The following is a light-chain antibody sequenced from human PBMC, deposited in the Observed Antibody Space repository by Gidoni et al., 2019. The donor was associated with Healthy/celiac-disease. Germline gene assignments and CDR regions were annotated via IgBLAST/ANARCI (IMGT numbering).Light chain of an antibody. Sequence: QSVLTQPPSVSGAPGQRVTISCTGSSSNIGAGYDVHWYQQLPGTAPKPLIYGNSKRPSGVPDRFSGSKSGTSASLAITGLQAEDEADYYCQSYDSSLSGFWVFGGGTKLTVL. CDR3: QSYDSSLSGFWV. CDR1: SSNIGAGYD. J-gene: IGLJ3*02. CDR2: GNS. V-gene: IGLV1-40*01.